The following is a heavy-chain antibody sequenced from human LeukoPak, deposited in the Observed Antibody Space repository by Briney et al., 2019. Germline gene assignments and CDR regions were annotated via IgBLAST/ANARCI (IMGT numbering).Heavy chain of an antibody. J-gene: IGHJ4*02. CDR1: GFTFSNYW. CDR3: ASASAHRIAAGGDY. Sequence: GGSLRLSCAASGFTFSNYWMHWVRQAPGKGLVWVSRINSDGSSRNYADSVKGRFTISRDNAKNTLYLQMSSLRAEDTAVYYCASASAHRIAAGGDYWGQGTLVTVSS. CDR2: INSDGSSR. V-gene: IGHV3-74*01. D-gene: IGHD6-13*01.